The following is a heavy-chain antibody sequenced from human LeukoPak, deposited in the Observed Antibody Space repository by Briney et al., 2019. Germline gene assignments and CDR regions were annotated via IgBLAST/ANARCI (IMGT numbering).Heavy chain of an antibody. D-gene: IGHD3-10*01. CDR2: ISWNSGSL. V-gene: IGHV3-9*01. CDR1: GFTFADYA. CDR3: AKDRGATFYYGSGSFDF. Sequence: GRSLRLSCAASGFTFADYAMHWVRQAPGKGLEWVSDISWNSGSLGYADSVKGRFTISGDNAKNSLYLQMNSLRAEDTALYYCAKDRGATFYYGSGSFDFWGQGTLVTVSS. J-gene: IGHJ4*02.